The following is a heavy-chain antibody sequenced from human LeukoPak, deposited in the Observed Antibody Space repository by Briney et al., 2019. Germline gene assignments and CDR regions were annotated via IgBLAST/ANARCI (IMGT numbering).Heavy chain of an antibody. CDR3: AKDLSSSWALDY. D-gene: IGHD6-13*01. CDR2: ISYDGSNK. V-gene: IGHV3-30*18. Sequence: PGGSLRLSCAASGFTFSSYGMHWVRQAPGKGLEWVAVISYDGSNKYYADSVKGRFTISRDDSKNTLSLQMNSLRTEDTAVYYCAKDLSSSWALDYWGQGTLVTVSS. CDR1: GFTFSSYG. J-gene: IGHJ4*02.